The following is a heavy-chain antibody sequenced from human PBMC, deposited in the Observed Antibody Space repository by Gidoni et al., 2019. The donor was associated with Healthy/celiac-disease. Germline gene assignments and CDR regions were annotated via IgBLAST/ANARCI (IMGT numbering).Heavy chain of an antibody. J-gene: IGHJ6*02. Sequence: QLQLQESGPGLVKPSETLSLTCTVSGGSISSSSYYWGWIRQPPGKGLEWIGSIYYSGSTYYNPSLKSRVTISVDTSKNQFSLKLSSVTAADTAVYYCARRDGTGYYYYGMDVWGQGTTVTVSS. CDR3: ARRDGTGYYYYGMDV. CDR2: IYYSGST. V-gene: IGHV4-39*01. D-gene: IGHD1-1*01. CDR1: GGSISSSSYY.